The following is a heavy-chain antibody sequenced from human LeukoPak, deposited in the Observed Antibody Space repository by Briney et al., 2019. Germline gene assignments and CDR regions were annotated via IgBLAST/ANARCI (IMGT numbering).Heavy chain of an antibody. D-gene: IGHD1-26*01. Sequence: GGSLRLSCAASGFTFRNYDMSWVRQAPGKGLEWVSIIYSGGSTFYADSVKGRFTISRDNSKNTLYLQMNSLRAEDTAVYYCARGGSYLSAFDIWGQGTMVTVSS. CDR1: GFTFRNYD. V-gene: IGHV3-53*01. J-gene: IGHJ3*02. CDR2: IYSGGST. CDR3: ARGGSYLSAFDI.